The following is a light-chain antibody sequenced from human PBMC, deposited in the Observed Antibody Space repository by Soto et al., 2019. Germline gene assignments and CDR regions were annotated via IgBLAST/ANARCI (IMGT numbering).Light chain of an antibody. CDR2: AAS. J-gene: IGKJ1*01. CDR3: LQDYNYPWT. CDR1: QSIRND. V-gene: IGKV1-6*01. Sequence: AIQMTQSPSSLYASVGDIVTITCRASQSIRNDLGWYQQKPGKAPKLLIYAASSLQSGVPSRFSGSGSGTDFTLTISSLQPEDFATYYCLQDYNYPWTFGQGTKVEIK.